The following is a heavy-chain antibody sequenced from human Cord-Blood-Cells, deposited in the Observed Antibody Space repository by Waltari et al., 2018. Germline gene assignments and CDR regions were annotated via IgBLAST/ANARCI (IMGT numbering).Heavy chain of an antibody. Sequence: QVQLVQSGAEVKKPGASVKVSCKASGYTFTSYGISWVRTAPGQGLEWMGWISAYNGNTNYAQKLQGRVTMTTDTSTSTAYMELRSLRSDDTAVYYCALRFLEWSAPDAFDIWGQGTMVTVSS. J-gene: IGHJ3*02. CDR1: GYTFTSYG. CDR2: ISAYNGNT. D-gene: IGHD3-3*01. V-gene: IGHV1-18*04. CDR3: ALRFLEWSAPDAFDI.